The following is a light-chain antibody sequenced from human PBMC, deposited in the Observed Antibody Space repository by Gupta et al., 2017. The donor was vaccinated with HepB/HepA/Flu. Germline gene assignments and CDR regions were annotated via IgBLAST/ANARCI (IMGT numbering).Light chain of an antibody. J-gene: IGKJ2*01. CDR2: KVS. CDR3: MQYTSAPQT. V-gene: IGKV2-30*01. CDR1: RSLVSTDGNTY. Sequence: DVVLTQSPLSLPVTLGQPAPHSCTSSRSLVSTDGNTYFDWFHQGPGKSPRRLIYKVSKRDSGVPDRFSGSGSGTDFTLTISRVEAEDLGIYYCMQYTSAPQTFGQGTKLEIK.